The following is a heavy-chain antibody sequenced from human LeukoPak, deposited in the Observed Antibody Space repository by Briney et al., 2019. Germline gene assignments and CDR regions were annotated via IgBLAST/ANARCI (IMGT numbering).Heavy chain of an antibody. CDR3: ARDWDYYDSSGFEY. V-gene: IGHV3-30*01. CDR1: GFTFSSYA. D-gene: IGHD3-22*01. CDR2: ISYDGSNK. Sequence: PGGSLRLSCAASGFTFSSYAMHWVRQAPGKGLEWVAVISYDGSNKYYADSVKGRFTISRDNSKNTLYLQMNSLRAEDTAVYYCARDWDYYDSSGFEYWGQGTLVTVSS. J-gene: IGHJ4*02.